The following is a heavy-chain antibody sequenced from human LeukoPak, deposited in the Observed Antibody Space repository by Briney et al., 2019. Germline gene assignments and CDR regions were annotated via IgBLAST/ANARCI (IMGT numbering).Heavy chain of an antibody. V-gene: IGHV3-15*01. D-gene: IGHD5-24*01. J-gene: IGHJ6*03. CDR1: GFNFDIAW. CDR2: IKSKDDGATT. CDR3: VSRDGYKPRYFMDV. Sequence: KTGGSLRLSRAVSGFNFDIAWMNWVRQAPGEGLEWVGRIKSKDDGATTDYAAPVRGRFTISIDDSKNMLYLQMESLKTEDTAVYYCVSRDGYKPRYFMDVWGKGTTVTVSS.